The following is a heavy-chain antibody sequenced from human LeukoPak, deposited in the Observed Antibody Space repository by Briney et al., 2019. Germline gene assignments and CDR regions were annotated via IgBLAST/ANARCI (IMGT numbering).Heavy chain of an antibody. D-gene: IGHD3-10*01. V-gene: IGHV3-30-3*01. CDR1: GFTFSSYT. CDR2: ISNAGSNK. Sequence: PGGSLRFSCAASGFTFSSYTLHWVRQAPGKGLEWVAVISNAGSNKYYADSVKGRFTTSRDNSKNTLYLQMNSLRAEDTARYYCAREVLQDRGTYFDYWGQGTLVTVSS. J-gene: IGHJ4*02. CDR3: AREVLQDRGTYFDY.